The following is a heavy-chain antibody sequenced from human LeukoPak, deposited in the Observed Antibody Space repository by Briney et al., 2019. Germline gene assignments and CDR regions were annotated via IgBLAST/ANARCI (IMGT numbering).Heavy chain of an antibody. CDR3: ARASRPYGDYRY. CDR1: GYTFTSYD. J-gene: IGHJ4*02. D-gene: IGHD4-17*01. V-gene: IGHV1-69*04. CDR2: IIPILGIA. Sequence: SVKVSCKASGYTFTSYDINWVRQATGQGLEWMGRIIPILGIANYAQKFQGRVTITADKSTSTAYMELSSPRSEDTAVYYCARASRPYGDYRYWGQGTLVTVSS.